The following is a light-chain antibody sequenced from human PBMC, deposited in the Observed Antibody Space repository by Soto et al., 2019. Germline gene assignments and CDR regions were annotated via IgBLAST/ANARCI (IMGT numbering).Light chain of an antibody. Sequence: QSVLTQPASVSRSPGQSITISCTGTSSDVGGYNYVSWCQQHPGKAPKLMIYDVRNRPSGVSNRFSGSKSVNTASLTISGLQAEDEADYYCSSYTTISTYVFGTGTKVTVL. CDR2: DVR. V-gene: IGLV2-14*01. J-gene: IGLJ1*01. CDR3: SSYTTISTYV. CDR1: SSDVGGYNY.